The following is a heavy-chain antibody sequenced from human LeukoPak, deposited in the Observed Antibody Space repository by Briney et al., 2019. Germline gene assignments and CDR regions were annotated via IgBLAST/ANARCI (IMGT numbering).Heavy chain of an antibody. CDR2: INPNSGGT. J-gene: IGHJ3*02. V-gene: IGHV1-2*02. CDR1: GYTLTGYY. Sequence: ASVKVSCKASGYTLTGYYMHWVRQAPGQGLEWMGWINPNSGGTNYAQKFQGRVTMTRDTSISTAYMELSRLRSDDTAAYYCARSGGSYRSDAFDIWGQGTMVTVSS. CDR3: ARSGGSYRSDAFDI. D-gene: IGHD1-26*01.